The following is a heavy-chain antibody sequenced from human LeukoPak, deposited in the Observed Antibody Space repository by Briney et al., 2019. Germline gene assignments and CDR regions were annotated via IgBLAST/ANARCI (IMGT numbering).Heavy chain of an antibody. CDR1: GFTFSSYA. J-gene: IGHJ4*02. CDR3: ARASTGPDY. D-gene: IGHD1-1*01. CDR2: ISGSGGST. V-gene: IGHV3-23*01. Sequence: PGGSLRLSCAASGFTFSSYAMSWVRQAPGKGLEWVSAISGSGGSTYYAASVKGRFTISRDNAKNSLYLQMNSLRDEDTAVYYCARASTGPDYWGQGTLVTVSS.